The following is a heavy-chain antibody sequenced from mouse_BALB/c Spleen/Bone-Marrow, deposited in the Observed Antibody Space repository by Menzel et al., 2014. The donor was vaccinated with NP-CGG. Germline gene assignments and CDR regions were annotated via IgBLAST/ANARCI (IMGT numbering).Heavy chain of an antibody. CDR1: GFTFSNYG. J-gene: IGHJ4*01. CDR3: ARLTPDYAMDY. Sequence: EVKVVESGGDLVKPGGSLKLSCAASGFTFSNYGMSWVRQTPDKRLEWVATISSGGSYTYFPDSVKGRFTISRDNAKNTLYLQMNSPKSEDAAMYYCARLTPDYAMDYWGQGTSVTVSS. V-gene: IGHV5-6*01. D-gene: IGHD1-3*01. CDR2: ISSGGSYT.